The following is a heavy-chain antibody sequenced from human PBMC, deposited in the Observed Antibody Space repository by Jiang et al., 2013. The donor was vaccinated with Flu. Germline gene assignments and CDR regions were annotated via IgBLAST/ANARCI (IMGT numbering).Heavy chain of an antibody. CDR2: INPSSGGT. Sequence: KKPGASVNVSCKASGYTFSGYYMHWVRQAPGQGLEWMGWINPSSGGTNYAQKFQGRVTMTRDTSISTAYMDLSGLRSDDTAVYYCARGSHIAARGGGNWFDPWGQGTLVTVSS. CDR3: ARGSHIAARGGGNWFDP. CDR1: GYTFSGYY. D-gene: IGHD6-6*01. V-gene: IGHV1-2*02. J-gene: IGHJ5*02.